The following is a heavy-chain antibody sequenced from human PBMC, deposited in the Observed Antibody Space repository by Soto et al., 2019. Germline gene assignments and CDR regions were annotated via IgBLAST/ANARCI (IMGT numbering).Heavy chain of an antibody. CDR1: GFTFGDYA. Sequence: GGSLRLSCTASGFTFGDYAMSWVRQAPGKGLEWVGFIRSKAYGGTTEYAASVKGRFTISRDDSKSIAYLQMNSLKTEDTAVYYCASAKYFDFWSGYYVDWGQGTLVTVSS. CDR3: ASAKYFDFWSGYYVD. D-gene: IGHD3-3*01. V-gene: IGHV3-49*04. J-gene: IGHJ4*02. CDR2: IRSKAYGGTT.